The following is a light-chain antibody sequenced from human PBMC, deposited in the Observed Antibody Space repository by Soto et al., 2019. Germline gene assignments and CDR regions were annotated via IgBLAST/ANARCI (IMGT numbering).Light chain of an antibody. CDR1: QSLITRY. CDR3: QQYGTSPT. J-gene: IGKJ5*01. CDR2: GAS. Sequence: EIVLTQSPGTLSLFPGERATLSCRASQSLITRYLAWYQQKPGQAPRLLIYGASSRATGIPERFSGSGSGKDFTLTISRREPEDFAVYACQQYGTSPTFGQGTRLEIK. V-gene: IGKV3-20*01.